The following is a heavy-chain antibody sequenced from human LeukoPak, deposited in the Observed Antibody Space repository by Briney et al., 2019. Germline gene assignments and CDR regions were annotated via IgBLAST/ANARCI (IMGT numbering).Heavy chain of an antibody. D-gene: IGHD2-15*01. CDR1: GFTFSSYW. J-gene: IGHJ4*02. V-gene: IGHV3-74*01. CDR3: ARVHRLQGIDKADY. CDR2: INSDGSST. Sequence: GRSLRLSCAASGFTFSSYWMHWVRQAPGKGLVWVSRINSDGSSTSYADSVKGRFTISRDNAKNTLYLQMNSLRDEDTAVYYCARVHRLQGIDKADYWGQGTLVTVSS.